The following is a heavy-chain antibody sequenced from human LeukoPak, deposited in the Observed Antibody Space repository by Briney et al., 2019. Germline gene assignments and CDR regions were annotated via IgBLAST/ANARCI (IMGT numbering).Heavy chain of an antibody. CDR2: INPSGGST. CDR1: GYTFTSYY. J-gene: IGHJ4*02. D-gene: IGHD6-19*01. Sequence: ASVKVSCKASGYTFTSYYMHWVRQAPGQGLEWLGIINPSGGSTSYAQKFQGRVTMTRDTSTSTVYMELRSRRSEDPAAYYCARDSSGFGYWGQGTLVTVSS. CDR3: ARDSSGFGY. V-gene: IGHV1-46*01.